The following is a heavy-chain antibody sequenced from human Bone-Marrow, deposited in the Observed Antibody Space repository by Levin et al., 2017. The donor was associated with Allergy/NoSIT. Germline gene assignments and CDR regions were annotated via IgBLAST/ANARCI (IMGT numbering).Heavy chain of an antibody. V-gene: IGHV3-30*18. CDR1: GFPFRSFG. Sequence: QSGGSLRLSCAASGFPFRSFGMYWVRQAPGKGLEWVAVIAFDGSWSDHADSVKGRLTVSRDNARNTLYLQMSRLRPEDTAVYYCAKDARKTEGGMDAWGQGTTVTVSS. D-gene: IGHD2-21*02. CDR2: IAFDGSWS. CDR3: AKDARKTEGGMDA. J-gene: IGHJ6*02.